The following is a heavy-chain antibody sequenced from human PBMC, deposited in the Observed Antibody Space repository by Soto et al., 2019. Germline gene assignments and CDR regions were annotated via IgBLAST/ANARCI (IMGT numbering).Heavy chain of an antibody. Sequence: TLCLTCTVSGGSVRSGSYYWSWIRQHPGKVLEWIGYIYYSGTTYYNPSLKSRVTISVDTSKNQLSLKLSYVTAADTAVYYCARHKGGYYSGVDVWGQGTTVTVS. V-gene: IGHV4-39*01. CDR1: GGSVRSGSYY. CDR2: IYYSGTT. D-gene: IGHD3-16*01. J-gene: IGHJ6*02. CDR3: ARHKGGYYSGVDV.